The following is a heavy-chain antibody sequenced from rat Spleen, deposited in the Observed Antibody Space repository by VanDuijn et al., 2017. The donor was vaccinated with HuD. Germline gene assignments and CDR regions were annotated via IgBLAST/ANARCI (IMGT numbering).Heavy chain of an antibody. V-gene: IGHV2-34*01. CDR1: GFSLTDYC. CDR2: MWNDGDT. J-gene: IGHJ4*01. CDR3: ARDSLFDSGDYVLDA. D-gene: IGHD1-1*01. Sequence: QVQLKESGPGLVQPSETLSLTCTVSGFSLTDYCVSWVRQPSGKGPEWMGRMWNDGDTAYNSALKSRLSISRDTSKNQVFLEMNSLQIEDTGTFYCARDSLFDSGDYVLDAWGQGVSVTVSS.